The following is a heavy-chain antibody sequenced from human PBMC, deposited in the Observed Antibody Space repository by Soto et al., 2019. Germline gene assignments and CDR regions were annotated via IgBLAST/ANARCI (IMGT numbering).Heavy chain of an antibody. D-gene: IGHD2-2*01. CDR1: GYTLTELS. J-gene: IGHJ5*02. V-gene: IGHV1-24*01. Sequence: ASVKVSCKVSGYTLTELSMHWVRQAPGKGLEWMGGFDPEDGETIYAQKFQGRDTMTEDTSTDTAYMELSSLRSEDTAVYYCATTGKDIVVVPAASSNWFDPWGQGTLVTVSS. CDR2: FDPEDGET. CDR3: ATTGKDIVVVPAASSNWFDP.